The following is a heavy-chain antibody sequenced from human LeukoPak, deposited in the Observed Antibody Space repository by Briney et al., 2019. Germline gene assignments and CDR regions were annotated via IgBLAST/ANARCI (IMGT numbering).Heavy chain of an antibody. CDR1: GFIFRNYW. Sequence: GGSLRLSCAASGFIFRNYWMSWVRQAPGKGLEWVANIKEDGSEKYYVESVKGRFTISRDNAKNSLYLQMSSLRAEDTAVYYCARGVIIRGRLDPWGQGTLVTVS. J-gene: IGHJ5*02. V-gene: IGHV3-7*01. D-gene: IGHD3-16*02. CDR2: IKEDGSEK. CDR3: ARGVIIRGRLDP.